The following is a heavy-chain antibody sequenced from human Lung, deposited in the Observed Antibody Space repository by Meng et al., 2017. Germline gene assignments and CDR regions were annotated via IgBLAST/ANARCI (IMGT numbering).Heavy chain of an antibody. D-gene: IGHD4-17*01. Sequence: QVHSVEDGGGVVQPGRSLRLSCEASGFTFSRNAMDWVRQAPGKGLEWVAAISYDGSNQHYADSVKGRFTISRDNSENTLYLQMNSLRAEDTAVYYCARNNYGDYYFDYWGQGTLVTVSS. CDR1: GFTFSRNA. V-gene: IGHV3-30*01. CDR2: ISYDGSNQ. CDR3: ARNNYGDYYFDY. J-gene: IGHJ4*02.